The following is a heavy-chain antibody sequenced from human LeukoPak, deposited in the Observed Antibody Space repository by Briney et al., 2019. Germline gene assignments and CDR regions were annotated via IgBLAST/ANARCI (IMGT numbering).Heavy chain of an antibody. Sequence: PGGSLRLSCGASGFTVSSNYMSWVRQAPGKGLEWVSVIYSGGSTYYADSVKGRFTISRDNSKNTLYLQMNSLRAEDTAVYYCASHWNPLEPFDYWGQGTLVTVSS. D-gene: IGHD1-1*01. CDR3: ASHWNPLEPFDY. J-gene: IGHJ4*02. V-gene: IGHV3-66*04. CDR2: IYSGGST. CDR1: GFTVSSNY.